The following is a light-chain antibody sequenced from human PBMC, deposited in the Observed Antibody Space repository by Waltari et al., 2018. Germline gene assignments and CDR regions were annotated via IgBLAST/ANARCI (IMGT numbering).Light chain of an antibody. V-gene: IGLV1-51*02. CDR1: RPNIGNNY. CDR2: EVS. J-gene: IGLJ7*01. CDR3: GTWDSSLSGAV. Sequence: SVLTQPPSVSAAPGQRVTISCSGGRPNIGNNYVSWYRQYPGPAPKLLIYEVSERPAGIPGRFSGSKSGTSATLDITGLQAGDEADYYCGTWDSSLSGAVFGGGTHLTVL.